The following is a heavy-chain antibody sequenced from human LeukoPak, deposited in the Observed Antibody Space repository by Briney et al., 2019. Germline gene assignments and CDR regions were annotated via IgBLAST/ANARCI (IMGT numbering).Heavy chain of an antibody. CDR2: FYYSGST. CDR3: TRGNFFGYYFDS. V-gene: IGHV4-59*01. CDR1: GGSISSYY. D-gene: IGHD3-10*01. J-gene: IGHJ4*02. Sequence: SETLSLTCTVSGGSISSYYWSWIRQPPGKGLEWIGYFYYSGSTNYNPSLKSRVTISVDTSKNQFSLKLSSVTAADTALYYCTRGNFFGYYFDSWGQGFLATVSS.